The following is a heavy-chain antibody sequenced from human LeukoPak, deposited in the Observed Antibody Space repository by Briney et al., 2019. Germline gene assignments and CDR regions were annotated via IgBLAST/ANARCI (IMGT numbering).Heavy chain of an antibody. V-gene: IGHV3-13*01. CDR3: ARAIHSDGVYRFDY. CDR2: IGTAGDT. CDR1: GFTFSDYY. D-gene: IGHD4-17*01. Sequence: PPGGSLRLSCAASGFTFSDYYMNWVPQATGKGLEWVSAIGTAGDTYYPGSVKGRFTISRENAKNSLYLQMNSLRAGDTAVYYCARAIHSDGVYRFDYWGQGTLVTVSS. J-gene: IGHJ4*02.